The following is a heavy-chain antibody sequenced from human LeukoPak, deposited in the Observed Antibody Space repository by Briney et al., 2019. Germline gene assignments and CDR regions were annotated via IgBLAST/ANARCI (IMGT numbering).Heavy chain of an antibody. CDR3: ANSRNSNYWDY. V-gene: IGHV3-53*01. D-gene: IGHD4-11*01. Sequence: PRGSLRLSCAASGFTVSSYYMSWVRQAPGKGLEWVSVIYSGGGTFYADSVKGRFTISRDDSKNTLYLQMNSLRAEDTAVYYCANSRNSNYWDYWGQGTLVTVSS. J-gene: IGHJ4*02. CDR1: GFTVSSYY. CDR2: IYSGGGT.